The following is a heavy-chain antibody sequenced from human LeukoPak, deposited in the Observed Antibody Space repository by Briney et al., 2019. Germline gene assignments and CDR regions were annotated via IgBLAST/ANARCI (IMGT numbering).Heavy chain of an antibody. CDR3: ATYMVRGVVMHAFDI. D-gene: IGHD3-10*01. CDR2: IDTSGST. V-gene: IGHV4-61*02. J-gene: IGHJ3*02. CDR1: GGSINSGTYY. Sequence: PSQTLSLTCTVSGGSINSGTYYWIWIRQPAGKGLEWIGRIDTSGSTNYNPSLKSRVTISVDTSKNQFSLKLSSVTAADTAVYYCATYMVRGVVMHAFDIWGQGTMVTVSS.